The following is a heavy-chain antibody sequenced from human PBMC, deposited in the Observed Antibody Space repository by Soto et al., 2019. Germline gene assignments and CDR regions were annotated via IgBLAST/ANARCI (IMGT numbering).Heavy chain of an antibody. CDR2: ISGSGDST. D-gene: IGHD1-1*01. J-gene: IGHJ4*02. Sequence: SGGAPRPSCAAPGFTLCNYAMTWGRQAPGKGLEWVSLISGSGDSTYYADSVKGRFTFSRDNSDNTLSLQMNSLRAEDTAIYYCAKGTLDHFDYWGLGTLVTVSS. CDR1: GFTLCNYA. V-gene: IGHV3-23*01. CDR3: AKGTLDHFDY.